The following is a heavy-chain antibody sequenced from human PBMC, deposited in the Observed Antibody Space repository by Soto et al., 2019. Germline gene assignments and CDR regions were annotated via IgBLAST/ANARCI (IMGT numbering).Heavy chain of an antibody. D-gene: IGHD6-19*01. V-gene: IGHV3-30*18. Sequence: PGGSLRLSCAASGFTFSSYGMHWVRQAPGKGLEWVAVISYDGSNKYYADSVKGRFTISRDNSKNTLYLQMNSLRAEGTAVYYCAKGIAVAGTFFGFDYWGQGTLVTVSS. CDR3: AKGIAVAGTFFGFDY. J-gene: IGHJ4*02. CDR1: GFTFSSYG. CDR2: ISYDGSNK.